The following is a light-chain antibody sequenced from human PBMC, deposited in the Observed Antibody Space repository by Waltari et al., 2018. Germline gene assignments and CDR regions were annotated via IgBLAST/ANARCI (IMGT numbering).Light chain of an antibody. CDR2: RND. CDR1: SSTIGNNI. Sequence: QSVLTQPPSVSGTPGQRVTISCSGSSSTIGNNIFTWYRQVPGTTPKLLIYRNDQRPSGIPDRFSGSKSGTSASLAISGLRSEDEADYFCAAWDDSLNGHWEFGGGTKLTVL. CDR3: AAWDDSLNGHWE. J-gene: IGLJ2*01. V-gene: IGLV1-44*01.